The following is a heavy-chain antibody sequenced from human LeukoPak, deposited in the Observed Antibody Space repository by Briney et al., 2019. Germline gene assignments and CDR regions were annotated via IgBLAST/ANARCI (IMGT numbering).Heavy chain of an antibody. Sequence: ASVKVSCKVSGYNLIELSMHWVRQTPGKGLEWMGGFDPEDAKTIYAPKFQGRVTMTEDTATDTAYMELTSLRSEDTAVYYCARQYQLLQAFDYWGQGTLVTVSS. CDR3: ARQYQLLQAFDY. CDR1: GYNLIELS. CDR2: FDPEDAKT. V-gene: IGHV1-24*01. J-gene: IGHJ4*02. D-gene: IGHD2-2*01.